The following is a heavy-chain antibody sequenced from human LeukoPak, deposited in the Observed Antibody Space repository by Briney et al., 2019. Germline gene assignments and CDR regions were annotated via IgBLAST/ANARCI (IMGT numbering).Heavy chain of an antibody. V-gene: IGHV1-2*02. J-gene: IGHJ3*02. CDR2: INPNSGGT. D-gene: IGHD3-3*01. Sequence: ASVKVSCKASGYTFTGYYMHWVRQAPGQGLEWMGWINPNSGGTNYAQKFQGRVTMTRDTSISTAYMELSRLRSDDTAVYYCARAILGLHFDFWSGPCDAFDIWGQGTMVTVSS. CDR3: ARAILGLHFDFWSGPCDAFDI. CDR1: GYTFTGYY.